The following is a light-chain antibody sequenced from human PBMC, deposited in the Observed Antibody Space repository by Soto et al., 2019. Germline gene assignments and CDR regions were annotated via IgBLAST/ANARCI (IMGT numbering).Light chain of an antibody. CDR2: GAS. Sequence: EIVMTQSPATLSVSPGERATLSCRASQSVSGNLAWYQQKPGQAPRLLIYGASTRATGIPARFSGSGSGTDFTLTISSLQSEDFAVYFCQQYNNWPPTFGQGTRLEIK. J-gene: IGKJ5*01. CDR1: QSVSGN. V-gene: IGKV3-15*01. CDR3: QQYNNWPPT.